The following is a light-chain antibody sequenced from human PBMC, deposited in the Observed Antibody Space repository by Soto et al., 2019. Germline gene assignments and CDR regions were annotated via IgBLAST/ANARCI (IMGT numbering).Light chain of an antibody. J-gene: IGLJ3*02. CDR2: DVS. CDR3: CSYAGSQTWV. Sequence: QSVLTQPRSVSGSPVQSVTISCTGTSSDVGGYNYVSWYQQHPGKAPKLIIYDVSKRPSGVPDRFSGSRSGNTASLTISGLQAEDEADYYCCSYAGSQTWVFGGGTKLTVL. V-gene: IGLV2-11*01. CDR1: SSDVGGYNY.